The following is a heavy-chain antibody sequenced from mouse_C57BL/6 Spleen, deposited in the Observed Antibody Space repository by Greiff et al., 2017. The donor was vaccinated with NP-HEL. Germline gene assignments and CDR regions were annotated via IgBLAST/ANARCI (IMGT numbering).Heavy chain of an antibody. CDR2: ISYDGSN. Sequence: VQLQQSGPGLVKPSQSLSLTCSVTGYSITSGYYWNWIRQFPGNKLEWMGYISYDGSNNYNPSLKNRISITRDTSKNQFFLKLNSVTTEDTATYYCARRQGPTVVADYFDYWGQGTTLTVSS. J-gene: IGHJ2*01. CDR3: ARRQGPTVVADYFDY. CDR1: GYSITSGYY. V-gene: IGHV3-6*01. D-gene: IGHD1-1*01.